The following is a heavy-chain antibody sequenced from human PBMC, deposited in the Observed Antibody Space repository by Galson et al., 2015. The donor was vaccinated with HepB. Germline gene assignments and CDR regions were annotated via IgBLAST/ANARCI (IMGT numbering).Heavy chain of an antibody. CDR2: IKQDGSEK. D-gene: IGHD3-16*01. CDR1: GFTFSSYW. Sequence: SLRLSCAASGFTFSSYWMSWVRQAPGKGLEWVANIKQDGSEKYYVDSVKGRLTISRDNAKNSLYLQMNSLRAEDTAVYYCARCLRDPYYYYYYGMDVWGQGTTVTVSS. J-gene: IGHJ6*02. CDR3: ARCLRDPYYYYYYGMDV. V-gene: IGHV3-7*03.